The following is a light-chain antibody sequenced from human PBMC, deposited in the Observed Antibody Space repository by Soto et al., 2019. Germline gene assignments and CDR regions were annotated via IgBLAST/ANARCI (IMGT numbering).Light chain of an antibody. CDR1: QSVRSTY. CDR2: GAS. J-gene: IGKJ1*01. V-gene: IGKV3-20*01. Sequence: QSPGTLSLSPGERATLSCRASQSVRSTYLAWYQQKPGKAPRLLIYGASSRATGTPDRFSGSGSGTDFTLTIRRLEPEDVAVYYCQQYGSSGTFGQGTQVEIK. CDR3: QQYGSSGT.